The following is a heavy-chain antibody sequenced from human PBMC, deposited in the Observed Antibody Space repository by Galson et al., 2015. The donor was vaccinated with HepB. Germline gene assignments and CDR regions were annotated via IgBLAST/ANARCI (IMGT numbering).Heavy chain of an antibody. V-gene: IGHV1-3*04. D-gene: IGHD3-10*01. J-gene: IGHJ4*02. CDR3: ARDVRLLWFGESYYFAY. CDR2: INTGNGNT. Sequence: SCKASGYAFTSYALLWLRQAPGQRLEWMGWINTGNGNTKYSQKFQGRVTITRDTSASTAYMELSSLRSEDTAVYYCARDVRLLWFGESYYFAYWGQGTLVTVSS. CDR1: GYAFTSYA.